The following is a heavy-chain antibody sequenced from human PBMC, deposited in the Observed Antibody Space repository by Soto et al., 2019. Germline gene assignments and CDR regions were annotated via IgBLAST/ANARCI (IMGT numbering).Heavy chain of an antibody. CDR2: ISYDGSNK. V-gene: IGHV3-30-3*01. J-gene: IGHJ6*02. CDR3: ARDSSGWYGLVDV. CDR1: GFTFSSYA. D-gene: IGHD6-19*01. Sequence: GGSLRLSCAASGFTFSSYAMHWVRQAPGKGLEWVAVISYDGSNKYYADSVKGRFTISRDNSKNTLYLQMNSLRAEDTAVYYCARDSSGWYGLVDVWGQGT.